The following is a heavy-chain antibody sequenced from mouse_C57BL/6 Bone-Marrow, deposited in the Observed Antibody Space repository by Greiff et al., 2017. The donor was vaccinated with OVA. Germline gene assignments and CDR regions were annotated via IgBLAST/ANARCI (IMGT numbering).Heavy chain of an antibody. CDR2: ISSGGDYI. J-gene: IGHJ2*01. Sequence: EVKLVESGAGLVKPGGSLKLSCAASGFTFSSYAMSWVRQTPEKRLEWVAYISSGGDYIYYADTVKGRFTISRDNARNTLYLQMSSLKSEDTAMYYCTRGYYGSSRDYFDYWGQGTTLTVSS. D-gene: IGHD1-1*01. V-gene: IGHV5-9-1*02. CDR1: GFTFSSYA. CDR3: TRGYYGSSRDYFDY.